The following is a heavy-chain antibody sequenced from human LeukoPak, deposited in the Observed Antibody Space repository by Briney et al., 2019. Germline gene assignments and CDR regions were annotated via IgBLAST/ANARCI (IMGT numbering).Heavy chain of an antibody. J-gene: IGHJ6*01. CDR3: GKGMTTVTYYGMDV. CDR1: GFTFDDYA. V-gene: IGHV3-9*01. D-gene: IGHD4-11*01. CDR2: ISWNSSSI. Sequence: PGRSLRLSCAASGFTFDDYAMHWVRQAPGKGLEWVSGISWNSSSIGYAASVKGRFTITRENANNSLYLQMNSLRAEDTALYYCGKGMTTVTYYGMDVWGQGTTVTVSS.